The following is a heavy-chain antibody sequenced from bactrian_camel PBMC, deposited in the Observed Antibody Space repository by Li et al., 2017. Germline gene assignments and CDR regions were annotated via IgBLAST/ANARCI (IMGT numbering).Heavy chain of an antibody. J-gene: IGHJ4*01. CDR2: ISSGGGTT. CDR1: GFTFSLYY. Sequence: VQLVESGGGSVQAGESLRLSCAASGFTFSLYYMSWVRQAPGKGLEWVSSISSGGGTTVYYADSVKGRFTISRDNAKNTLYLQLDSLKIEDTAMYYCRQFGKDTDYQPTSQGTQVTVS. V-gene: IGHV3S40*01. D-gene: IGHD2*01.